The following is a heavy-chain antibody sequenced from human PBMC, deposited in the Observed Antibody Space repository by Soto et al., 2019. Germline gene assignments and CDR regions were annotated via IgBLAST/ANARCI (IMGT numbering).Heavy chain of an antibody. J-gene: IGHJ4*02. Sequence: ASVKVSCKTSGYTFINYGISWVRQAPGQGPEWMGWISPYNDDTKYAQKFQGRVTMTTDTSTRTAYMEMRSLRSDDTAVYYCARTHFDILTGYYFDCWGQGTPVTVSS. V-gene: IGHV1-18*01. CDR1: GYTFINYG. CDR3: ARTHFDILTGYYFDC. D-gene: IGHD3-9*01. CDR2: ISPYNDDT.